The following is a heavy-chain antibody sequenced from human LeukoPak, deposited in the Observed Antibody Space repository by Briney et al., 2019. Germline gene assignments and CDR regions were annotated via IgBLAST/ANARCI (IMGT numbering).Heavy chain of an antibody. CDR2: IYHSGST. CDR3: AREGSTSGTNWFDP. Sequence: SETLSLTCAVSDYSITSDYYWDRIRQPPGKGLEWIGSIYHSGSTYYNPSLKSRVTISVDTSKNQFSLKLTSVTAADTAVYYCAREGSTSGTNWFDPWGQGTLVTVSS. D-gene: IGHD3-10*01. J-gene: IGHJ5*02. V-gene: IGHV4-38-2*02. CDR1: DYSITSDYY.